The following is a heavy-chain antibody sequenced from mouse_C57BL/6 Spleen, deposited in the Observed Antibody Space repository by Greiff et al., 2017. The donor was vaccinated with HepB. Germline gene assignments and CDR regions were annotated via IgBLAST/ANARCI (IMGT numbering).Heavy chain of an antibody. J-gene: IGHJ2*01. CDR3: ARSDYFDY. Sequence: QVHVKQPGAELVRPGSSVKLSCKASGYTFTSYWMHWVKQRPIQGLEWIGNIDPSDSDTHYNQKFKDKATLTVDKSSSTAYMQLSSLTSEDSAVYYCARSDYFDYWGQGTTLPVSS. V-gene: IGHV1-52*01. CDR2: IDPSDSDT. CDR1: GYTFTSYW.